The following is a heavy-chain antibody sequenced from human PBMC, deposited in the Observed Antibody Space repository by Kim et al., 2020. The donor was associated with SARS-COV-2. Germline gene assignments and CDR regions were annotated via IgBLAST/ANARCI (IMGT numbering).Heavy chain of an antibody. Sequence: STYYNPSLKSRVTISVDTSKNQFSLKLSSVTAADTAVYYCARDVEGATPYWGQGTLVTVSS. J-gene: IGHJ4*02. V-gene: IGHV4-31*02. D-gene: IGHD1-26*01. CDR2: ST. CDR3: ARDVEGATPY.